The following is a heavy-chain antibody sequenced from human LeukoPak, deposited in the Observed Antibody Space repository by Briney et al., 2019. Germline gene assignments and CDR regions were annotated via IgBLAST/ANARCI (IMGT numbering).Heavy chain of an antibody. D-gene: IGHD3-10*01. V-gene: IGHV1-18*01. CDR2: ISGYNGNT. Sequence: ASVKVSCKASGYTFTSYGISWVRQAPGQGLEWMGWISGYNGNTNYAQNLQGRVTVTTDTSTSTAYMELWSLTSDDTAVYYCARDKSGSGSYIDYWGQGTLVTVSS. CDR1: GYTFTSYG. J-gene: IGHJ4*02. CDR3: ARDKSGSGSYIDY.